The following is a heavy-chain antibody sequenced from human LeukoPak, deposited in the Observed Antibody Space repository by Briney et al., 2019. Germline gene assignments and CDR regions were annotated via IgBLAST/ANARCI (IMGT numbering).Heavy chain of an antibody. Sequence: SGGSLRLSCAASGFTFSTYPMNWVRQAPGKGLEWVSTISGSGGSTYYADSVKGRFTISRDNSKNTLYLQMNSLRVEDTAIYYCAKERPQTTSFDYWGQGTLVTVSS. D-gene: IGHD2/OR15-2a*01. CDR1: GFTFSTYP. V-gene: IGHV3-23*01. CDR2: ISGSGGST. CDR3: AKERPQTTSFDY. J-gene: IGHJ4*02.